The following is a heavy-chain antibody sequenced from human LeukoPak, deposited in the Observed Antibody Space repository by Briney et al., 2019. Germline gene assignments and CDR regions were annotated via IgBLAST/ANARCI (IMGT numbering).Heavy chain of an antibody. V-gene: IGHV5-51*01. CDR3: ARGFAD. J-gene: IGHJ4*02. CDR1: GYTFTNYW. Sequence: GSLRLSCKGSGYTFTNYWVGWVRQMPGKGLEWMGIINRGDSDARYSPSFQGLVTISVARSIDTAYLQWTSLKATDTAMYYCARGFADWGQGTLVTVSS. CDR2: INRGDSDA.